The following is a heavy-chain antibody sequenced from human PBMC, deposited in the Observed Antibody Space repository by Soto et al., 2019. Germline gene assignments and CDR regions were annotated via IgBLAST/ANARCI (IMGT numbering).Heavy chain of an antibody. CDR3: ARGGSGYTWFNEF. Sequence: QGQLVQSGAEVKKPGSSVKVSCKASGGLFSSYPISWVRQVPGQGLEWMGGIIPVFQTAYYTHRFQGRVKIHAYDSTNTAYMELSSLRADDTAIYYGARGGSGYTWFNEFWGKGTLLTVSS. J-gene: IGHJ4*02. CDR1: GGLFSSYP. CDR2: IIPVFQTA. V-gene: IGHV1-69*01. D-gene: IGHD3-22*01.